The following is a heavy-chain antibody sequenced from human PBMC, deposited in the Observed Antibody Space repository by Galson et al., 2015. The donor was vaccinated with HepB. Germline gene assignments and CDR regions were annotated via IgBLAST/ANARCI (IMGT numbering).Heavy chain of an antibody. J-gene: IGHJ4*02. V-gene: IGHV3-21*01. CDR3: ARGITIPPTRNPDTHDY. D-gene: IGHD3-9*01. Sequence: SLRLSCAASGFTFSSYSMNWVRQAPGKGLEWVSSISSSSSYIYYADSVKGRFTISRDNAKNSLYLQMNSLRAEDTAVCYCARGITIPPTRNPDTHDYWGQGALVTVSS. CDR2: ISSSSSYI. CDR1: GFTFSSYS.